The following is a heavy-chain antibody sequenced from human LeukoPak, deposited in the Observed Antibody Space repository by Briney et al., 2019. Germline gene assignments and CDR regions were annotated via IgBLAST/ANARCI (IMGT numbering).Heavy chain of an antibody. J-gene: IGHJ4*02. CDR3: ARAPNVDYSYGEIDY. D-gene: IGHD5-18*01. CDR2: INPSGGST. Sequence: ASVKVSCKASGYTFTSYYMHWVRQTPGQGLEWMGIINPSGGSTSYAQKFQGRVTMTRDTSTSTVYMELSSLRSEDTAVYYCARAPNVDYSYGEIDYWGQGTLVTVSS. CDR1: GYTFTSYY. V-gene: IGHV1-46*01.